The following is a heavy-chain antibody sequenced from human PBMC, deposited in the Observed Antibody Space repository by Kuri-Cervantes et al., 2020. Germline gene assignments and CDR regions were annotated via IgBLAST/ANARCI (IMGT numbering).Heavy chain of an antibody. Sequence: SVKVSCKASGGTFSSYAISWVRQAPGQGLEWMGGIIPIFGTANYAQKLQGRVTMTTDTSTSTAYMELRSLRSDDTAVYYCARATSGGPPYYYYMDVWGKGTTVTVSS. V-gene: IGHV1-69*05. CDR1: GGTFSSYA. CDR3: ARATSGGPPYYYYMDV. J-gene: IGHJ6*03. D-gene: IGHD3-16*01. CDR2: IIPIFGTA.